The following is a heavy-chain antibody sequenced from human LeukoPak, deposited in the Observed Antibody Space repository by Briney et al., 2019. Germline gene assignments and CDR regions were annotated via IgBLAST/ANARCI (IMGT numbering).Heavy chain of an antibody. Sequence: GGSLRLSCAVSGFTFRGYAMNWVRQAPGKGLEWVALISGSGDNQYYADAVKGRFTISRDNSKNTLSLQMSSLRVEDTAVYYCAKDRIPEDWGQGTLVTVSS. CDR1: GFTFRGYA. D-gene: IGHD1-14*01. J-gene: IGHJ4*02. V-gene: IGHV3-23*01. CDR3: AKDRIPED. CDR2: ISGSGDNQ.